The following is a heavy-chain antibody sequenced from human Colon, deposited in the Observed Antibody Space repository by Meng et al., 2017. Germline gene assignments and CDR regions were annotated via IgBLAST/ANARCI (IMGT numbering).Heavy chain of an antibody. J-gene: IGHJ4*02. CDR1: GGSISSSSYY. CDR3: ARVTASRVDY. V-gene: IGHV4-39*07. CDR2: IYYSGST. Sequence: SETLSLTCTVSGGSISSSSYYWGWIRQPPGKGLEWIGSIYYSGSTYYNPSLKSRVTISVDTSKNQFSLKLSSVTAADTAVYYCARVTASRVDYWGQGTLVTVSS.